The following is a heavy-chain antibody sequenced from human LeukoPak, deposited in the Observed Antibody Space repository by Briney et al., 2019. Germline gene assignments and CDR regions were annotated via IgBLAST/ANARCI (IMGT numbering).Heavy chain of an antibody. Sequence: SGGSLRLSCAASGFTFSSYSMNWVRQAPGKGLEWVSYISSSSSTIYYADSVKGRFTISRDNAKNSLYLQMNSLRDEDTAVYYCARDTLHWNDARNYFDYWGQGTLVTVSS. V-gene: IGHV3-48*02. CDR2: ISSSSSTI. CDR1: GFTFSSYS. CDR3: ARDTLHWNDARNYFDY. J-gene: IGHJ4*02. D-gene: IGHD1-1*01.